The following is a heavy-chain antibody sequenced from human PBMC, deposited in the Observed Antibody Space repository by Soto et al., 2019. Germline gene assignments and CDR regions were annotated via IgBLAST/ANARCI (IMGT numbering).Heavy chain of an antibody. V-gene: IGHV4-39*07. CDR2: IYYSGST. CDR1: GGSISSSSYY. D-gene: IGHD5-18*01. Sequence: SETLSLTCTVSGGSISSSSYYWGWIRQHPGKGLEWIGSIYYSGSTNYNPSLKSRVTISVDTSKNQFSLKLSSVTAADTAVYYCARRYGSRFDYWGQGTLVTVSS. CDR3: ARRYGSRFDY. J-gene: IGHJ4*02.